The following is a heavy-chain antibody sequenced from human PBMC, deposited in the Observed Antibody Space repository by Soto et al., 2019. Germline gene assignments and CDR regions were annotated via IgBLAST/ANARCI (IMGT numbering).Heavy chain of an antibody. CDR1: GFTFTDHY. CDR2: MSPSGSGL. J-gene: IGHJ4*02. CDR3: ARTARLVDY. V-gene: IGHV3-11*01. Sequence: QVRLVESGGGLVKPGGSLRLSCVASGFTFTDHYMSWIRQAPGKGLEWIAYMSPSGSGLSYADSAKGRFTISRDNARSTVYLQMNTLRDEDAAVYYCARTARLVDYWGQGTLVTVSS.